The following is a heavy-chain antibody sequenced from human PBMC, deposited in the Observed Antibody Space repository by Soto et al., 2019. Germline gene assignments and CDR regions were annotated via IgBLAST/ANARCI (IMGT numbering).Heavy chain of an antibody. Sequence: QVQLVQSGAEVKKPGSSVKVSCKASGGTFGSYGLSWVRQAPGQGLEWMGGIIPIFGSANYAQKFQGRVTITADISTSTASMERSSLRTEDTAVYSCARESGYNFGPFDYWGKGALVTVSS. CDR3: ARESGYNFGPFDY. CDR1: GGTFGSYG. J-gene: IGHJ4*02. CDR2: IIPIFGSA. D-gene: IGHD5-12*01. V-gene: IGHV1-69*14.